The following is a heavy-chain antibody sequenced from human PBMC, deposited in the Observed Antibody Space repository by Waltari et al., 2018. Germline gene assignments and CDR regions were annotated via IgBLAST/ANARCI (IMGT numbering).Heavy chain of an antibody. CDR2: INPGGGST. CDR1: GYTFTSYY. V-gene: IGHV1-46*01. Sequence: QVQLVQSGAEVKKPGASVKVSCKASGYTFTSYYMHWVRQAPGQGLEWMGIINPGGGSTSYAQKFQGRGTMTRDTSTSTVYMELSSLRSEDTAVYYCARDSEIAVAGTGHPWYFDLWGRGTLVTVSS. CDR3: ARDSEIAVAGTGHPWYFDL. D-gene: IGHD6-19*01. J-gene: IGHJ2*01.